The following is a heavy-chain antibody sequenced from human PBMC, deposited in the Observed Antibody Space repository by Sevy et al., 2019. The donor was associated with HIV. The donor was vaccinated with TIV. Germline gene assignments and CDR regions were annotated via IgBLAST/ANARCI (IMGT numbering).Heavy chain of an antibody. D-gene: IGHD4-17*01. J-gene: IGHJ6*02. CDR1: GYIFTDYY. CDR2: INSDSGVT. V-gene: IGHV1-2*02. Sequence: SVKVSCKASGYIFTDYYIHWVRQAPGQGLEWMAWINSDSGVTNYAQRFQGEVTVTRDTSLNTAYLDLSRLKSNDTAIYFCARLTTKPTSDLYGMDVWGQGTTVTVSS. CDR3: ARLTTKPTSDLYGMDV.